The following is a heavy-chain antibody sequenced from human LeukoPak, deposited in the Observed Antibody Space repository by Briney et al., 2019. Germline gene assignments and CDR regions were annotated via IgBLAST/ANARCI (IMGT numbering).Heavy chain of an antibody. CDR2: INWNSGSI. J-gene: IGHJ3*02. CDR1: GFTFDDYA. D-gene: IGHD6-13*01. Sequence: GGSLRLSCAASGFTFDDYAMHWVRQAPGKGLEWVSGINWNSGSIGYADSVKGRLTICRDNGKNSLYLQMNSLRAEDRALYYCAKVYSSSRGGAFDIWGQGTMVTVSS. V-gene: IGHV3-9*01. CDR3: AKVYSSSRGGAFDI.